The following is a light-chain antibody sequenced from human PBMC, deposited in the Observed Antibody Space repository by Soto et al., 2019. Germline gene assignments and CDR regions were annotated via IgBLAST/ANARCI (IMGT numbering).Light chain of an antibody. J-gene: IGKJ1*01. CDR3: QQDNTWTRT. CDR2: GAS. Sequence: IVLKKSPGTLSRSPGERATLSCRASQSVINSYLAWYQQKPGPASRLIIYGASTRATGIPGMFSGSGSRKEFTLTIIRLQSEDFVVYYCQQDNTWTRTFGQGTKVDIK. CDR1: QSVINS. V-gene: IGKV3-15*01.